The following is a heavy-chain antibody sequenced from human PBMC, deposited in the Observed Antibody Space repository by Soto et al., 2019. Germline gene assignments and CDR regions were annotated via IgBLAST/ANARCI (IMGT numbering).Heavy chain of an antibody. CDR2: IYYSGST. CDR3: ARARQEEWLLSNWFDP. D-gene: IGHD3-3*01. J-gene: IGHJ5*02. Sequence: SETLSLTCTVSGGSISSYYWSWIRQPPGKGLEWIGYIYYSGSTNYNPSLKSRVTISVDTSKNRFSLKLSSVTAADTAVYYCARARQEEWLLSNWFDPWGQGTLVTVSS. V-gene: IGHV4-59*01. CDR1: GGSISSYY.